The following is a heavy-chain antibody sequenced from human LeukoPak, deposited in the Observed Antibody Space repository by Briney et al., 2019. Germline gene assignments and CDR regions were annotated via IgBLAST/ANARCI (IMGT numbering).Heavy chain of an antibody. CDR3: ASFRAEAGKNAFDI. D-gene: IGHD6-19*01. V-gene: IGHV5-51*01. J-gene: IGHJ3*02. Sequence: RGESLKISCKGSGYSFTSYWIGWVRHMPGKGLEWMGIIYPGDSDTRYSPSFQGQVTISADKSISTAYLQWSSLKASDTAMYYCASFRAEAGKNAFDIWGQGTMVTVSS. CDR1: GYSFTSYW. CDR2: IYPGDSDT.